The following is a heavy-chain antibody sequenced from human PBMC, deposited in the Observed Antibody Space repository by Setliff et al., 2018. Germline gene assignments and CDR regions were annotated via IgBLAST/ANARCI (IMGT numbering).Heavy chain of an antibody. Sequence: PGGSLRLSCVVSGITISNNFWSWVRQAPGKGLEWVSIIFNDGSTYYADSVKGRFTISRDNAKNSLYLQMNSLRAEDTATYYCARSENCFSTHCSPYDYWGQGTLVTVSS. CDR1: GITISNNF. CDR2: IFNDGST. CDR3: ARSENCFSTHCSPYDY. V-gene: IGHV3-66*01. J-gene: IGHJ4*02. D-gene: IGHD2-2*01.